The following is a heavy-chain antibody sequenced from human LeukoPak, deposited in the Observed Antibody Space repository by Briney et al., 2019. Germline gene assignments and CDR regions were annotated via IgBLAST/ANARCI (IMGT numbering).Heavy chain of an antibody. CDR1: GFTFSSYW. Sequence: GGSLRLSCAASGFTFSSYWMSWVRQAPGKGVEWVANIKQDGSEKYYVDSVKGRFTISRDNAKNSLYLQMNSLRAEDTAVYYCVRSYDFWSGYADYWGQGTLVTVSS. V-gene: IGHV3-7*01. CDR3: VRSYDFWSGYADY. CDR2: IKQDGSEK. D-gene: IGHD3-3*01. J-gene: IGHJ4*02.